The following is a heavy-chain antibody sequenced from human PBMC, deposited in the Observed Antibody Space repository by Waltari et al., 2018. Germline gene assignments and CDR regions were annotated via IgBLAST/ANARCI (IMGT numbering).Heavy chain of an antibody. D-gene: IGHD1-1*01. V-gene: IGHV3-7*01. Sequence: EAQLVQSGGGLVQPGGSLTLSCAASGFTISRFWMTWIRQAPGKGLQGVAEIGPDGSDKDYVDTVKGRFTISRDNAEKSLLLQMSSLRVEDTALYYCVGWNDPINSWGQGTLVAVSS. CDR3: VGWNDPINS. CDR2: IGPDGSDK. CDR1: GFTISRFW. J-gene: IGHJ4*02.